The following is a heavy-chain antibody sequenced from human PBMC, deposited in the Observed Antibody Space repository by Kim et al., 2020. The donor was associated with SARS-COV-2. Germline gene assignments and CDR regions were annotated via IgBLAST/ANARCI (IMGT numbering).Heavy chain of an antibody. CDR3: ARVVWFGEQGGGYFDY. CDR2: IIPIFGTA. D-gene: IGHD3-10*01. CDR1: GGTFSSYA. V-gene: IGHV1-69*13. Sequence: SVKVSCKASGGTFSSYAISWMRQAPGQGLEWMGGIIPIFGTANYAQKFQGRVTITADESTSTAYMELSSLRSEDTAVYYCARVVWFGEQGGGYFDYWGQGTLVTVSS. J-gene: IGHJ4*02.